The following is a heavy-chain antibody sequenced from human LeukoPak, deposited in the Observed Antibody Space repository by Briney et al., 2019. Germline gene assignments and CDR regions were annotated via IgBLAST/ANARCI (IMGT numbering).Heavy chain of an antibody. CDR2: INGDGGST. D-gene: IGHD3-10*01. CDR1: GITFRSYA. J-gene: IGHJ4*02. Sequence: GGSLRLSCVASGITFRSYAMSWVRQARGKGLEWVSAINGDGGSTYYADSVKGRFTISRDNSNNTLFLQMNSLRVEDTAVYYCAKWGAQSGSYRVVDCWGRGTLVTVSS. V-gene: IGHV3-23*01. CDR3: AKWGAQSGSYRVVDC.